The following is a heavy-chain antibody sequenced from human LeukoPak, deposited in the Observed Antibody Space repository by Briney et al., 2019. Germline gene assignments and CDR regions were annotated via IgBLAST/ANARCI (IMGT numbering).Heavy chain of an antibody. CDR2: IYSSGNT. V-gene: IGHV4-59*04. CDR3: ARSVAGYSYDY. D-gene: IGHD5-18*01. J-gene: IGHJ4*02. CDR1: GGSISTYY. Sequence: SETLSLTCTVSGGSISTYYWSWIRQPPGKGLEWIGTIYSSGNTYYNPSLKSRVTISVDTSKNQFSLNLSSVTAADTALYYCARSVAGYSYDYWGQGTLVTVSS.